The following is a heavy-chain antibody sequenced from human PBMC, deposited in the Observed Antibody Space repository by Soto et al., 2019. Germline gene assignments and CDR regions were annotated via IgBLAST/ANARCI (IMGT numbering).Heavy chain of an antibody. CDR2: IYYGGNT. J-gene: IGHJ5*02. D-gene: IGHD3-10*01. CDR3: ARQASWFGELLPNWFDP. CDR1: GGSISSSSYS. Sequence: SETLSLTWAVSGGSISSSSYSWAWIRQPPGKGLEWIGTIYYGGNTYYNPSLKSRVTISVDTSKNQFSLKLSSVTAADTAVYYCARQASWFGELLPNWFDPWGQGTRVTVSS. V-gene: IGHV4-39*01.